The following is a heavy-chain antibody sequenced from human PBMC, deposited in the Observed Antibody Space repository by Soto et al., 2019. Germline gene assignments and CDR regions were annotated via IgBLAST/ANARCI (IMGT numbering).Heavy chain of an antibody. Sequence: EVQLLESGGGLVQPGGSLRLSCAASGFTFSTYAMSWVRQAPGEGLQWVSGISDSGGSTYYADSVKGRFTISRDNSKNTLYLQMNSLRAEDTAVYYCAKDHWCISSPALDSWGQGILVTVSS. CDR1: GFTFSTYA. CDR3: AKDHWCISSPALDS. V-gene: IGHV3-23*01. J-gene: IGHJ4*02. CDR2: ISDSGGST. D-gene: IGHD2-8*01.